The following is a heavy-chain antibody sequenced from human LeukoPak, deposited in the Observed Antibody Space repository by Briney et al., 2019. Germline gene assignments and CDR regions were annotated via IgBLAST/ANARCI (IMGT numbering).Heavy chain of an antibody. Sequence: PGGSLRLSCAASGFTFSSYEMNWVRQAPGKGLEWVSYISSSGSTIYYADSVKGRFTISRDNAKNSLYLQMNSLRAEDTAVYYCARVYCGGGSCYSGYFDYWGQGTLVTVSS. CDR1: GFTFSSYE. J-gene: IGHJ4*02. CDR2: ISSSGSTI. V-gene: IGHV3-48*03. D-gene: IGHD2-15*01. CDR3: ARVYCGGGSCYSGYFDY.